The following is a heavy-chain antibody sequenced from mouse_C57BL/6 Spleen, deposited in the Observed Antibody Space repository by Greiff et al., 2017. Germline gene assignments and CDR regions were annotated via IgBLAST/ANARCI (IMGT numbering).Heavy chain of an antibody. D-gene: IGHD2-3*01. CDR2: IHPNSGST. CDR3: ARRGGYDLYAMDY. J-gene: IGHJ4*01. V-gene: IGHV1-64*01. Sequence: VQLQQPGAELVKPGASVKLSCKASGYTFTSYWMHWVKQRPGQGLEWIGMIHPNSGSTNYNEKFKSKATLTVDKSSSTAYMQLSSLTSEDSAVYYWARRGGYDLYAMDYWGQGTSVTVSS. CDR1: GYTFTSYW.